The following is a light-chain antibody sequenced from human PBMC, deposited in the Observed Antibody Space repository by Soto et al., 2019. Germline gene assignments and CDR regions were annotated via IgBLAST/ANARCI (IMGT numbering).Light chain of an antibody. CDR2: WAS. V-gene: IGKV4-1*01. CDR1: QSVLYSSNSKNY. J-gene: IGKJ1*01. Sequence: DIVMTQSPDSLAVSLGERATINCKSGQSVLYSSNSKNYLAWYQQKPGQPPKLLIYWASTRKSGVPDRFSGSGSGTDFTLTISSLQAEDVAVYYCQQYYGTPPTFGQGTKVEIK. CDR3: QQYYGTPPT.